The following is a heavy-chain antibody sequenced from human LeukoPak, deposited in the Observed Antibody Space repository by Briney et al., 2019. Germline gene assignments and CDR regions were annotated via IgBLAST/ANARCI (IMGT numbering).Heavy chain of an antibody. CDR2: TSKDGSKT. CDR1: GFTFSDHV. D-gene: IGHD2-15*01. CDR3: AKDDGTIWHSKNDPFDI. Sequence: GRSLRHSCAASGFTFSDHVMHWVREAPGMGLEWVAVTSKDGSKTFYAGSVEGRFTFSRDNSENTLYLQMNYLKPEDTAVYYCAKDDGTIWHSKNDPFDIWGQGTMVPVSS. V-gene: IGHV3-30*17. J-gene: IGHJ3*02.